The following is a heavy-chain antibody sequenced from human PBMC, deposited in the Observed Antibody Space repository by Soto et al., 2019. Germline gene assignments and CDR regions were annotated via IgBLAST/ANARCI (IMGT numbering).Heavy chain of an antibody. CDR3: ARDWRYFDWLGRSLDYYFDY. V-gene: IGHV1-46*01. J-gene: IGHJ4*02. CDR1: GYTFTSYY. D-gene: IGHD3-9*01. Sequence: GASVKVSCKASGYTFTSYYMHWVRQAPGQGLEWMGIINPSGGSTSYAQKFQGRVTMTRDASTSTVYMELSSLRSEDTAVYYCARDWRYFDWLGRSLDYYFDYWGQGTLVTVSS. CDR2: INPSGGST.